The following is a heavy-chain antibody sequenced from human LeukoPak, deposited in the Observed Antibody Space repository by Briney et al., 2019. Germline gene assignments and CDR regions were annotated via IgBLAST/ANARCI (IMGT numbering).Heavy chain of an antibody. J-gene: IGHJ4*02. Sequence: GGSLRLSGAASGFTFSSYDMHWVRQAPGKGLDWVAVVRSDGSSEYYADSVKGRFIISRDNSKNTLYLQMNSLRVEDTAMYYCARYCSGGTCYVGLIWGQGTLVTVSS. V-gene: IGHV3-33*08. CDR3: ARYCSGGTCYVGLI. CDR1: GFTFSSYD. D-gene: IGHD2-15*01. CDR2: VRSDGSSE.